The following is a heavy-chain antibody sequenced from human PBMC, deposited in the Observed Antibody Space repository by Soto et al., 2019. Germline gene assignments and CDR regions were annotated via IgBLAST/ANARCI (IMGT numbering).Heavy chain of an antibody. CDR1: GGSISSSSYY. CDR2: IYYSGST. Sequence: SETLSLTCTVSGGSISSSSYYWGWIRQPPGKGLEWIGSIYYSGSTYYNPSLKSRVTISVDTSKNQFSLKLSSVTAADTAVYYCARHNVGYNWDYYYGMDVWGQGTPVTVYS. CDR3: ARHNVGYNWDYYYGMDV. D-gene: IGHD5-12*01. V-gene: IGHV4-39*01. J-gene: IGHJ6*02.